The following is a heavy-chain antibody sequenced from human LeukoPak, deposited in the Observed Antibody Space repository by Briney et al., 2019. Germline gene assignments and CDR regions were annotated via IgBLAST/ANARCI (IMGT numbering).Heavy chain of an antibody. V-gene: IGHV3-74*01. D-gene: IGHD3-10*01. J-gene: IGHJ5*02. CDR1: GFTFNTYW. CDR2: MNPDGTDI. Sequence: GGSLRLSCAASGFTFNTYWMHWVRQPPGKGPVWVSRMNPDGTDIRYADSVKGRFTISRDNSKNTFYLQMNSLRAEDTAVYYCARGVSYGSGSYIGDPWGQGTLVTVSS. CDR3: ARGVSYGSGSYIGDP.